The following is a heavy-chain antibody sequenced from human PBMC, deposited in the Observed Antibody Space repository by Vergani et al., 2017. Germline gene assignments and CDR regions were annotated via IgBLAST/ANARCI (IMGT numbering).Heavy chain of an antibody. J-gene: IGHJ4*02. CDR2: IGGSGGST. CDR3: AKGFWSGLNAWDY. V-gene: IGHV3-23*01. D-gene: IGHD3-3*01. CDR1: GFTFSSYA. Sequence: EVQLLESGGGLVQPGGSLRLSCAASGFTFSSYAMSWVRQAPGKGLEWVSAIGGSGGSTYYADSVKGRFTISRDNSKNTLYLQMNSLRAEDTAVYDCAKGFWSGLNAWDYWGQGTLVTVSS.